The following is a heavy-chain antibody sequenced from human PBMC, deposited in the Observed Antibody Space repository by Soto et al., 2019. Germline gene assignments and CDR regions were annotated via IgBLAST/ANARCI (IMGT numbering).Heavy chain of an antibody. Sequence: SVKVSCKTSARTFFIHGFGRVRQAPGAGLEWVGGIIPTLGTIHVAQRFQGRVTFTADKSTNTAYMEMNSLTSEDTALYYCARAAEWEQPSNQYYFDFWGQGTLVTVSS. CDR3: ARAAEWEQPSNQYYFDF. V-gene: IGHV1-69*10. D-gene: IGHD1-26*01. CDR1: ARTFFIHG. CDR2: IIPTLGTI. J-gene: IGHJ4*02.